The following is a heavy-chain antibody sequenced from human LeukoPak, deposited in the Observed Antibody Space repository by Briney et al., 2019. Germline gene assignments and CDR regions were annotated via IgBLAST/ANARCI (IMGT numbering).Heavy chain of an antibody. Sequence: GGSLRLSCAASGFTFSRYSMNWVRQAPGKGLEWVSAISGSGGSTYYADSVKGRFTISRDNSKNTLYLQMNSLRAEDTAVYYCAKGISSGSYYLQDYWGQGTLVTVSS. CDR3: AKGISSGSYYLQDY. V-gene: IGHV3-23*01. CDR1: GFTFSRYS. J-gene: IGHJ4*02. D-gene: IGHD1-26*01. CDR2: ISGSGGST.